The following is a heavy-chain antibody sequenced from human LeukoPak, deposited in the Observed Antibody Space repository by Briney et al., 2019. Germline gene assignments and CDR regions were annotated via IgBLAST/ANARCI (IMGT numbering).Heavy chain of an antibody. D-gene: IGHD4-11*01. J-gene: IGHJ4*02. V-gene: IGHV3-48*03. Sequence: PGGSLRLSCAASGFIFNSYERNWVRQAPGKGLEWVSHISSSGSIIYYADSVKGRFTISRDNAKNSLYLQMNSLRAEDTAVYYCAKYTAGYSSLFDYWGQGTLVTVSS. CDR3: AKYTAGYSSLFDY. CDR2: ISSSGSII. CDR1: GFIFNSYE.